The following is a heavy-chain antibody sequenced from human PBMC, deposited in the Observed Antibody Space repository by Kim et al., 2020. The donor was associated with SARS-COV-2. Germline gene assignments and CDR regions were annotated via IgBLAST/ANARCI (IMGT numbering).Heavy chain of an antibody. Sequence: DSVKGRFTISRDNAKISLYLQMNSLRAEDTALYYCAKAKGDFWSGYPFDYWGQGTLVTVSS. V-gene: IGHV3-9*01. D-gene: IGHD3-3*01. J-gene: IGHJ4*02. CDR3: AKAKGDFWSGYPFDY.